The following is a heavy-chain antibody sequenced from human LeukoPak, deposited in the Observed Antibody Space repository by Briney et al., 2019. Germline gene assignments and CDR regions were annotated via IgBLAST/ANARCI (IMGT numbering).Heavy chain of an antibody. D-gene: IGHD5-18*01. Sequence: ASVKVSCKASGYTFTGYYMHWVRQAPGQGLEWMGRIIPIFGTANYAQKFQGRVTITTDESTSTAYMELSSLRSEDTAVYYCASSGYSYVSGGTYDYYFDYWGQGTLVTVSS. V-gene: IGHV1-69*05. CDR3: ASSGYSYVSGGTYDYYFDY. CDR2: IIPIFGTA. J-gene: IGHJ4*02. CDR1: GYTFTGYY.